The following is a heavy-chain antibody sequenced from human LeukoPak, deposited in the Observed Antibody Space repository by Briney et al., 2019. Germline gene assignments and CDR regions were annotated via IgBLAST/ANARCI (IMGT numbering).Heavy chain of an antibody. CDR2: IWSGGTNK. J-gene: IGHJ4*02. D-gene: IGHD3-22*01. CDR1: GFTFSGYG. V-gene: IGHV3-33*01. CDR3: ARTHYDGGGYYKFDS. Sequence: GTSLRLSCAASGFTFSGYGIHWVRQAPGKGLEWVAIIWSGGTNKYYADSVKGRFTIPRDNSKNTLYLQMDSLRAEDTALYYCARTHYDGGGYYKFDSWGQGTLVTVSS.